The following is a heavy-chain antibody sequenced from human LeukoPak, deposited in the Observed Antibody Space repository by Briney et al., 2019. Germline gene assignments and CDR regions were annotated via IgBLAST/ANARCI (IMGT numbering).Heavy chain of an antibody. CDR3: AMGVATGSIDY. CDR2: IDPNSGAT. CDR1: GYTFTDYY. J-gene: IGHJ4*02. V-gene: IGHV1-2*02. D-gene: IGHD5-12*01. Sequence: ASVKVSCKASGYTFTDYYIHWVRQAPGQGLEWMAWIDPNSGATNYAQKFQGRVTMTRDMSTSTVYMELSSLRSEDTAVYYCAMGVATGSIDYWGQGTLVTVSS.